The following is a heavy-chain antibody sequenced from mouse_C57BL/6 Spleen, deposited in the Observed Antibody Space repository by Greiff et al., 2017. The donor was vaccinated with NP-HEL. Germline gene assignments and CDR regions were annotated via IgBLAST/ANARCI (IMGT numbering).Heavy chain of an antibody. CDR2: ILPGSGST. Sequence: QVQLKQSGAELMKPGASVKLSCKATGYTFTGYWIEWVKQRPGHGLEWIGEILPGSGSTNYNEKFKGKATFTADTSSNTAYMQLSSLTTEDSAIYYCASLGGKLQEKYFDYWGQGTTLTVSS. D-gene: IGHD2-1*01. CDR3: ASLGGKLQEKYFDY. CDR1: GYTFTGYW. V-gene: IGHV1-9*01. J-gene: IGHJ2*01.